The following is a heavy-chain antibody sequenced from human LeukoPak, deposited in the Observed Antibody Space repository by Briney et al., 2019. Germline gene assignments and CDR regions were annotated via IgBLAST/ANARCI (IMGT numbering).Heavy chain of an antibody. CDR1: GFTFSSYA. Sequence: PGGSLRLSCAASGFTFSSYAMSWVRQAPGKGLEWASAISGSGGSTYYADSVKGRFTISRDNSKNTLYLQMNSLRAEDTAVYYCAKRAYYYDSSGYYYAHWGQGTLVTVSS. V-gene: IGHV3-23*01. CDR2: ISGSGGST. J-gene: IGHJ4*02. D-gene: IGHD3-22*01. CDR3: AKRAYYYDSSGYYYAH.